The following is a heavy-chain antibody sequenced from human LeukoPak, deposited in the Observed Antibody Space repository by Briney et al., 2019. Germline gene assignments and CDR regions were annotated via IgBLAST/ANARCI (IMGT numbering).Heavy chain of an antibody. V-gene: IGHV1-2*04. CDR2: INPNGGVT. CDR3: ARVSLIYGSGSYYQSPLAY. D-gene: IGHD3-10*01. CDR1: GYSFTDYY. Sequence: ASVKVSCKTSGYSFTDYYVHWVRQAPGQGLEWMGWINPNGGVTNYAQKFQGWVTMTRDTSISTAYMELNRLRSDDTAVYYCARVSLIYGSGSYYQSPLAYWGQGTLVTVSS. J-gene: IGHJ4*02.